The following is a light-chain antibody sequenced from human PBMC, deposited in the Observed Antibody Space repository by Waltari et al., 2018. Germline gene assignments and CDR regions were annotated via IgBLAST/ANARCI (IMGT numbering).Light chain of an antibody. CDR1: NIGSNS. V-gene: IGLV3-21*03. J-gene: IGLJ2*01. Sequence: SYVLTQPPSVSLAPGKTPRITCGGNNIGSNSAHWYQQKPGEAPVLVVYDDSDRPSGIPERFSGSNSGNTATLTSSRVEAGDEADYYCQVWDSSSDLVVFGGGTKLTVL. CDR2: DDS. CDR3: QVWDSSSDLVV.